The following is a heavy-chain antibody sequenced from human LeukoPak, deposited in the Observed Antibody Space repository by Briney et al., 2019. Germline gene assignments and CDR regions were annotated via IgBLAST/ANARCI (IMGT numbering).Heavy chain of an antibody. D-gene: IGHD6-13*01. J-gene: IGHJ4*02. V-gene: IGHV3-48*03. CDR3: ARDLYSNTWLAFDY. CDR2: ISRSGSTI. CDR1: GFSFSNYK. Sequence: PGGSLRLSCAASGFSFSNYKMNWVRQAPGEGLEWVSYISRSGSTIYYADSVKGRFTISRDNAKNSLYLQMNTLRAEDAAVYYCARDLYSNTWLAFDYWGQGTLVTVSS.